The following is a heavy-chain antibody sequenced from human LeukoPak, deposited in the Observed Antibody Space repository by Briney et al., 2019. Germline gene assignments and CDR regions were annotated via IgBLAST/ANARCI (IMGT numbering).Heavy chain of an antibody. J-gene: IGHJ3*01. V-gene: IGHV1-2*02. CDR3: AIDGVAGRSDAFDL. D-gene: IGHD6-19*01. CDR1: GYTFTDYY. Sequence: GASVTVSCKASGYTFTDYYIHWVRQAPGQGLEWMTYIGPKSADTHYAQKFQGRVTMTLDTSISTAYMELKWLTADDTAVYYCAIDGVAGRSDAFDLWGQGTMVTVSS. CDR2: IGPKSADT.